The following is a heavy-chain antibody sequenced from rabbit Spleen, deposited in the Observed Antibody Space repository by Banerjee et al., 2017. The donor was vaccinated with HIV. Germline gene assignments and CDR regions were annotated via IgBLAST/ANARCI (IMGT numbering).Heavy chain of an antibody. CDR3: ARDLVAVIGWNFNL. V-gene: IGHV1S45*01. CDR2: DDGGSSGSV. J-gene: IGHJ4*01. D-gene: IGHD1-1*01. CDR1: GFSFSSSYW. Sequence: QEQLVESGGGLVQPEGSLTLTCTASGFSFSSSYWICWVRQAPGKGLEWIACDDGGSSGSVYYASWAEGRFIMSRTSSTTVTLQMTSLTAADTATYFCARDLVAVIGWNFNLWGPGTLVTVS.